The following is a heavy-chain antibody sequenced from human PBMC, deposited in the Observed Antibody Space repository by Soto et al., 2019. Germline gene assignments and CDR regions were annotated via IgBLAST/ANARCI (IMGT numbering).Heavy chain of an antibody. CDR2: ISYDGSNK. CDR3: ANSPQPDILTCYTSYYGMDV. V-gene: IGHV3-30*18. D-gene: IGHD3-9*01. Sequence: QVQLVESGGGVVQPGRSLRLSCAASGFTFSSYGMHWVRQAPGKGLEWVAVISYDGSNKYYADSVKGRFTISRDNSKNTLYLQMNSLRAEGTAVYYCANSPQPDILTCYTSYYGMDVLGQGTTGTVSS. CDR1: GFTFSSYG. J-gene: IGHJ6*02.